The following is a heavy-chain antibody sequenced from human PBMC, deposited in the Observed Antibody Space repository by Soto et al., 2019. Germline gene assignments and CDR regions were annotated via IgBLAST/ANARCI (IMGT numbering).Heavy chain of an antibody. J-gene: IGHJ6*02. V-gene: IGHV3-9*01. CDR3: AKAKAHSGYGGYYYYGMDV. CDR2: ISWNSGSI. D-gene: IGHD5-12*01. Sequence: EVQLVESGGGLVQPGRTLRLSCAASGFTFDDYAMHWVRQAPGKGLEWVSGISWNSGSIGYADSVKGRFTISRDNAKNSLYLQMNSLRAEDTALYYCAKAKAHSGYGGYYYYGMDVWGQGTTVTVSS. CDR1: GFTFDDYA.